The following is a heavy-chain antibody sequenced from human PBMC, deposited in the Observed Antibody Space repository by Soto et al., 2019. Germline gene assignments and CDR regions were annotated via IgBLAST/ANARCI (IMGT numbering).Heavy chain of an antibody. CDR1: GGTFSSYT. CDR3: ARGEMTDNWFDP. J-gene: IGHJ5*02. D-gene: IGHD2-21*02. CDR2: IIPILGIA. Sequence: QVQLVQSGAEVKKPGSSVKVSCKASGGTFSSYTISWVRQAPGQGLEWMGRIIPILGIANYAQKFQGRVXIXAXXSTSTAYMELSSLRSEDTAVYYCARGEMTDNWFDPWGQGTLVTVSS. V-gene: IGHV1-69*02.